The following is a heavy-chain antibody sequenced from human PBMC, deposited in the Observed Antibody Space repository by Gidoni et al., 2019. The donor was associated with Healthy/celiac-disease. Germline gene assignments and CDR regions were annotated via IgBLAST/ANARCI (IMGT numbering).Heavy chain of an antibody. Sequence: QVVLHPSPAGRLKPAETLSPTCAVCGGSVNGYYCRGIRQPPGKGLEWIGEINHSGSTNYNPSLKSRVTISVDTSKNQFSLKLSSVTAADTAVYYCARGRSDIYCSSTSCYWRSEYLDYWGQGTLVTVSS. CDR2: INHSGST. CDR3: ARGRSDIYCSSTSCYWRSEYLDY. D-gene: IGHD2-2*01. V-gene: IGHV4-34*01. CDR1: GGSVNGYY. J-gene: IGHJ4*02.